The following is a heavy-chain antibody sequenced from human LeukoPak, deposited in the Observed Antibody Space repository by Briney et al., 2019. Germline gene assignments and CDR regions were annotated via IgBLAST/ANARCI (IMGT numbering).Heavy chain of an antibody. J-gene: IGHJ4*02. CDR1: GYTFTSYY. D-gene: IGHD5-18*01. Sequence: ASVKVSCKASGYTFTSYYMHWVRQAPGQGLEWMGIISPSGGSTSYAQKFQGRVTMTRDMSTSTVYMELSSLRSEDTAVYYCARANGGYSYGSSFDYWGQGTLVTVSS. CDR3: ARANGGYSYGSSFDY. V-gene: IGHV1-46*01. CDR2: ISPSGGST.